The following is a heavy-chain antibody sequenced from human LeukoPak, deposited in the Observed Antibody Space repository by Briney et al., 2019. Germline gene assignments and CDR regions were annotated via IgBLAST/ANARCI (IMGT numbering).Heavy chain of an antibody. CDR1: GGSISSYY. J-gene: IGHJ2*01. CDR3: ARDKEYCGGDCSYWYFDL. V-gene: IGHV4-4*07. CDR2: IYSSGNT. D-gene: IGHD2-21*02. Sequence: PSETLSLTCAVSGGSISSYYWSWIRQPPGKGLEWIGRIYSSGNTNYNPSLKSRVTMSVDTSMNQFSLKLSSVTAADTAVYYCARDKEYCGGDCSYWYFDLWGRGTVVTVSS.